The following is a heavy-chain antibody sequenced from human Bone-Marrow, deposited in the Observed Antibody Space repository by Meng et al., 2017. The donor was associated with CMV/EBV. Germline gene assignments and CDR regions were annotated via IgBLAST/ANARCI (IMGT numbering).Heavy chain of an antibody. D-gene: IGHD4-17*01. V-gene: IGHV3-23*01. CDR3: AKEDAYYGDSLASYFDY. CDR2: ISGSGGST. Sequence: GGPLRLSCAASGFTFSSYAMSWVRQAPGKGLEWVSAISGSGGSTYYADSVKGRFTISRDNSKNTLYLQMNSLRAEDTAVYYCAKEDAYYGDSLASYFDYWGQGTLVTVSS. CDR1: GFTFSSYA. J-gene: IGHJ4*02.